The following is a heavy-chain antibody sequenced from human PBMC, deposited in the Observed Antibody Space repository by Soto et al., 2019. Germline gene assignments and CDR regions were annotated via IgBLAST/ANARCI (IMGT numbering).Heavy chain of an antibody. J-gene: IGHJ4*02. CDR1: GGSVSSGGYF. CDR2: IYYSGST. V-gene: IGHV4-30-2*01. CDR3: ARGNVVPLDY. Sequence: SVTLSLTCSVAGGSVSSGGYFWTWIRQQPGKGLEWIGYIYYSGSTYYNPSLKSRVTISVDRSKNQFSLKLSSVTAADTAVYYWARGNVVPLDYWGQGTLVTVSS. D-gene: IGHD2-21*01.